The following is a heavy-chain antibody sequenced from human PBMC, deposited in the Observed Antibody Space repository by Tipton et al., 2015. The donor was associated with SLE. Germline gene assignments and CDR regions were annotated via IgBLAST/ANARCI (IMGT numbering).Heavy chain of an antibody. CDR3: ARGLAAAGRYFDL. D-gene: IGHD6-13*01. J-gene: IGHJ2*01. Sequence: TLSLTCAVYGGSFSGYYWNWIRQPPGKGLEWIGEINHSGSTNYNPSLKSRVTISVDTSKNQFSLKLSSVTAADTAVYYCARGLAAAGRYFDLWGRGTLVTVSS. V-gene: IGHV4-34*01. CDR1: GGSFSGYY. CDR2: INHSGST.